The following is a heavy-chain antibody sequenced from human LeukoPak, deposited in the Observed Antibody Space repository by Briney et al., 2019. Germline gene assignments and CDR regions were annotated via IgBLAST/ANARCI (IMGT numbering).Heavy chain of an antibody. CDR2: ISYDGSNK. CDR3: ARAAAAGAPSGY. Sequence: GGSLRLSCAASGFTFSSYGMHWVRQAPGKGLEWVAVISYDGSNKYYADSVKGRFTISRDNSKNTLYLQMNSLRAEDTAVYYCARAAAAGAPSGYWGQGTLVTVSS. J-gene: IGHJ4*02. CDR1: GFTFSSYG. D-gene: IGHD6-13*01. V-gene: IGHV3-30*03.